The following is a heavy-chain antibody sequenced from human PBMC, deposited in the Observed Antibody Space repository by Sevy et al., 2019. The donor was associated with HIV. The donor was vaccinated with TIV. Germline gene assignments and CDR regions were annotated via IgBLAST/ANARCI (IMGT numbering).Heavy chain of an antibody. CDR1: GFTFSSYD. D-gene: IGHD3-10*01. CDR2: ISSSGSSI. J-gene: IGHJ5*02. Sequence: GGSLRLSCTASGFTFSSYDMNWVRQAPGKGLEWVSKISSSGSSIYYADSVKGRFTITRDNAKNSLNLQMNSLRAEDTAVYYCTRNGGAFDKGFDPWGQGTLVTVSS. V-gene: IGHV3-48*03. CDR3: TRNGGAFDKGFDP.